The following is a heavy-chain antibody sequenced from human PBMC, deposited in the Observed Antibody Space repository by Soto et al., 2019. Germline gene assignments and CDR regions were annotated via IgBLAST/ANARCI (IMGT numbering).Heavy chain of an antibody. J-gene: IGHJ4*02. D-gene: IGHD3-10*01. V-gene: IGHV2-26*01. CDR3: ARILPGAGSGRLDY. CDR2: TFSNDEE. Sequence: QVTLKESGPVLVKPTEPLTLTCTVSGFSLKNARMGVSWIRQPPGKALEWLAHTFSNDEESYSTSLKSRLTISKDTSKSQVVLTMTNMDPVDTATYYCARILPGAGSGRLDYWGQGTLVTVSS. CDR1: GFSLKNARMG.